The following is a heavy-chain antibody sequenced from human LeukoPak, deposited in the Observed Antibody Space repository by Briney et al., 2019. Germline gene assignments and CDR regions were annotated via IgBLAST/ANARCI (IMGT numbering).Heavy chain of an antibody. V-gene: IGHV3-23*01. Sequence: GGSLRLSCAASGFTFGNYGMTWVRQAPGKGLECVATISGTGGRTYYADSVKGRFTLSSDNSKNTLHLQIKSLRVDHTAVYYCAKAVSYYYYYYGMDVWGQGTTVTVSS. CDR2: ISGTGGRT. D-gene: IGHD5/OR15-5a*01. J-gene: IGHJ6*02. CDR3: AKAVSYYYYYYGMDV. CDR1: GFTFGNYG.